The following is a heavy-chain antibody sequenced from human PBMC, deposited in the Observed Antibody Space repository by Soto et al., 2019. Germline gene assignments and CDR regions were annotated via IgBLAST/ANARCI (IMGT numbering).Heavy chain of an antibody. CDR1: GFTFSSYA. CDR2: ISGSGGST. D-gene: IGHD3-22*01. J-gene: IGHJ4*02. CDR3: AKEEYYYDSSGFRWFDY. Sequence: VQLLESGGGLVQPGGSLRLSCAASGFTFSSYAMSWVRQAPGKGLEWVSAISGSGGSTYYADSVKGRFTISRDNSKNTLYLQMNSLRAEDTAVYYCAKEEYYYDSSGFRWFDYWGQGTLVTVSS. V-gene: IGHV3-23*01.